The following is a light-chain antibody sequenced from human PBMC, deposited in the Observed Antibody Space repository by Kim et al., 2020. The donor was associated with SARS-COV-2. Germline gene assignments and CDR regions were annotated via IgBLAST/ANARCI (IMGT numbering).Light chain of an antibody. CDR2: DAS. V-gene: IGKV1-5*01. Sequence: AAVVDRVTITCRATQSISDWLAWYQQKPGKAPNLLIYDASTLEGGGPSRFSGSGSGTKFTLTISSLQPDDSATYYCQQYNSYSPYTFGQGTKLEI. CDR3: QQYNSYSPYT. CDR1: QSISDW. J-gene: IGKJ2*01.